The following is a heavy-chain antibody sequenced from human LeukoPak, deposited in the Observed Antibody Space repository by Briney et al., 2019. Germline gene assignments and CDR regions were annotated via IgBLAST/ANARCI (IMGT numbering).Heavy chain of an antibody. CDR1: GFTFSSYW. CDR3: GRFGYVAAVDS. Sequence: PGGSLRLSCTASGFTFSSYWMTWVRQAPGKGLEWVANIEPAGSATYYVDSVKGRFTISRDNAKNLLYLQMNSLRAEDSAVYHCGRFGYVAAVDSWGQGALVIVSS. D-gene: IGHD2-15*01. CDR2: IEPAGSAT. J-gene: IGHJ4*02. V-gene: IGHV3-7*01.